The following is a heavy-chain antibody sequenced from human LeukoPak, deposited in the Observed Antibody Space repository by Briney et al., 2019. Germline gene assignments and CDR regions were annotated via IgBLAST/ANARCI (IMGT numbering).Heavy chain of an antibody. V-gene: IGHV1-69*13. CDR1: GYTFTSYG. Sequence: SVKVSCKASGYTFTSYGISWVRQAPGQGLEWMGGIIPIFGTANYAQKFQGRVTITADESTSTAYMEPSSLRSEDTAVYYCATEVGSNGMDVWGQGTTVTVSS. CDR3: ATEVGSNGMDV. CDR2: IIPIFGTA. D-gene: IGHD3-16*01. J-gene: IGHJ6*02.